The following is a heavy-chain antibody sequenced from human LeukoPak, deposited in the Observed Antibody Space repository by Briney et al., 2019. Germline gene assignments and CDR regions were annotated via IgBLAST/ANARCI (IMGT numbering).Heavy chain of an antibody. CDR3: AREWNFGWFDP. D-gene: IGHD1-7*01. V-gene: IGHV4-59*01. CDR2: IYYSGST. Sequence: SETLSLTCTVSGGSTSSYYWSWIRQPPGKGPEWIGYIYYSGSTNYNPSLKSRVTISVDTSKNQFSLKLSSVAAADTAVYYCAREWNFGWFDPWGQGTLVTVSS. CDR1: GGSTSSYY. J-gene: IGHJ5*02.